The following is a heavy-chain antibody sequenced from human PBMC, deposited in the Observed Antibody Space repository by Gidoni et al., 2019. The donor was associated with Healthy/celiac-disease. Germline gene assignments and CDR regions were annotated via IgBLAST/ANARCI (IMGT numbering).Heavy chain of an antibody. V-gene: IGHV4-4*02. Sequence: TNYNPSLKSRVTISVDKSKNQFSLKLSSVTAADTAVYYCARDRAAAGTSYYYGMDVWGQGTTVTVSS. CDR2: T. CDR3: ARDRAAAGTSYYYGMDV. D-gene: IGHD6-13*01. J-gene: IGHJ6*02.